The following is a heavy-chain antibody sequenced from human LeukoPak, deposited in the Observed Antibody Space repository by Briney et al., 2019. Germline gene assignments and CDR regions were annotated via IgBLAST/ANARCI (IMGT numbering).Heavy chain of an antibody. CDR3: AGRSAGNLEY. CDR1: GFTFSNYW. J-gene: IGHJ4*02. D-gene: IGHD2-15*01. V-gene: IGHV3-74*01. CDR2: INSDGSGT. Sequence: GGALRLSCAASGFTFSNYWMHWVRQAPGKGLVWVSRINSDGSGTGYADSVKGRFTISRDNAKNTLYLQMNSLRAEDTAVYYCAGRSAGNLEYWGQGTLVSVSS.